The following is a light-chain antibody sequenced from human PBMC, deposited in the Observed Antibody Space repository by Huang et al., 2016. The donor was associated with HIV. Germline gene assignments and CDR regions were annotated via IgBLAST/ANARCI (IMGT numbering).Light chain of an antibody. CDR1: QCLYASSTSKNY. Sequence: DIIMTQSPDSLTVSLGERATLNCRSSQCLYASSTSKNYMAWFQQKPGQPPNLLLFWAASREVGVPDRFSGSGSGTHFTLTIANLQPEDAAIYYCQQYYSSPQTFGQGTRV. J-gene: IGKJ1*01. V-gene: IGKV4-1*01. CDR2: WAA. CDR3: QQYYSSPQT.